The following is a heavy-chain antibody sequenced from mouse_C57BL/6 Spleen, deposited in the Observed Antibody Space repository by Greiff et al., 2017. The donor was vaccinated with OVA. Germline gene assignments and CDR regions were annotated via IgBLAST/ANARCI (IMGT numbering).Heavy chain of an antibody. Sequence: EVQLQQSGAELVRPGASVKLSCTASGFNIKDDYMHWVKQRPEQGLEWIGWIDPENGDTEYASKFQGKATITADTSSNTAYLQLSSLTSEDTAVYYCTTFDSSGKGFDYWGQGTTLTVSS. CDR3: TTFDSSGKGFDY. CDR2: IDPENGDT. J-gene: IGHJ2*01. V-gene: IGHV14-4*01. CDR1: GFNIKDDY. D-gene: IGHD3-2*02.